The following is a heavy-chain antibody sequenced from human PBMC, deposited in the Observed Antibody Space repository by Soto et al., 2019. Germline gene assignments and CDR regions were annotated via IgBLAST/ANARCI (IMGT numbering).Heavy chain of an antibody. D-gene: IGHD3-10*01. V-gene: IGHV3-23*01. CDR2: ISGSGGST. Sequence: GGSLRLSCAASGFTFSSYAMSWVRQAPGKGLEWVSAISGSGGSTYYADSVKGRFTISRDNSKNTLYLQMNSLRAEDTAVYYFAKNDYYGSGSYFQACWGQGTRVTFSS. CDR3: AKNDYYGSGSYFQAC. CDR1: GFTFSSYA. J-gene: IGHJ4*02.